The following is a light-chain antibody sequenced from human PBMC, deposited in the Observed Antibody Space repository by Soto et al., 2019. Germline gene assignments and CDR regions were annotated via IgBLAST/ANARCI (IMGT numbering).Light chain of an antibody. CDR3: CSYAGSSTYV. Sequence: QSVLTQPASVSGSPGQSITISCTGTSSDVGSYNLVSWYQQHPGKAPKLMIYEGSRRPSGVSNRFAASKSGNTASLTSSGLQAEDEADYYCCSYAGSSTYVFGGGTKLTVL. CDR2: EGS. CDR1: SSDVGSYNL. V-gene: IGLV2-23*01. J-gene: IGLJ2*01.